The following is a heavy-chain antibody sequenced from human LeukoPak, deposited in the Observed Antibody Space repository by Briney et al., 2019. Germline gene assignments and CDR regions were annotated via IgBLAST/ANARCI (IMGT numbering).Heavy chain of an antibody. V-gene: IGHV3-21*01. CDR2: ISSSSSYI. J-gene: IGHJ4*02. Sequence: GGSLRLSCAASGFTFSSYSMNWVRQAPGKGLEWVSSISSSSSYIYYADSVKGRFTISRDNAKNSLCLQMNSLRAEDTAVYYCARVGPTIAVAGTVDYWGQGTLVTVSS. D-gene: IGHD6-19*01. CDR1: GFTFSSYS. CDR3: ARVGPTIAVAGTVDY.